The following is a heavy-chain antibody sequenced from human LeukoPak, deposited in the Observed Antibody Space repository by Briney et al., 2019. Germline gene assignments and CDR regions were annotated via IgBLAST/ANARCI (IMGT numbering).Heavy chain of an antibody. CDR3: ARGVSGWYIFDY. J-gene: IGHJ4*02. D-gene: IGHD6-19*01. CDR1: GFTFSDYY. Sequence: GGSLRLSCAASGFTFSDYYMSWIRQAPGKGLEWVSYISGSGSTIYYADSVKGRFTISRDNSKNTLYLQMNSLRAEDTAVYYCARGVSGWYIFDYWGQGTLVTVSS. V-gene: IGHV3-11*01. CDR2: ISGSGSTI.